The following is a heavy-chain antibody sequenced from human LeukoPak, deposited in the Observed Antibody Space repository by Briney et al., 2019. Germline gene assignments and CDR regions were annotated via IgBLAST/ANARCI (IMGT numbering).Heavy chain of an antibody. CDR2: IYPRDGST. CDR1: GYTFTSNY. V-gene: IGHV1-46*01. D-gene: IGHD3-10*01. Sequence: ASVKVSCKASGYTFTSNYIHWVRQAPGQGLEWMGMIYPRDGSTSYAQKFQGRVTMTRDTSISTAYMELSRLRSDDTAVYYCARARGFGSGSSYYFDYWGQGTLVTVSS. CDR3: ARARGFGSGSSYYFDY. J-gene: IGHJ4*02.